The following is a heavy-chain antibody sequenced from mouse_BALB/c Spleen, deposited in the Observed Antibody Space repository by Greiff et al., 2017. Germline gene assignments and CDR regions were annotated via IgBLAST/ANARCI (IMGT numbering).Heavy chain of an antibody. CDR3: ARCGYDGTYYYWYFDV. J-gene: IGHJ1*01. CDR2: IDPANGNT. CDR1: GFNIKDTY. D-gene: IGHD2-2*01. V-gene: IGHV14-3*02. Sequence: EVQLQQSGAELVKPGASVKLSCTASGFNIKDTYMHWVKQRPEQGLEWIGRIDPANGNTKYDPKFQGKATITADTSSNTAYLQLSSLTSEDTAVYYCARCGYDGTYYYWYFDVWGAGTTVTVSS.